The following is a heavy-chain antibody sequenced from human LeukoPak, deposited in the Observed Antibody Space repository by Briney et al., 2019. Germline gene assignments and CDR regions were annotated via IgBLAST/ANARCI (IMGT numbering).Heavy chain of an antibody. J-gene: IGHJ5*02. V-gene: IGHV1-69*13. Sequence: SVKVSCEASGGTFSSYAISWVRQAPGQGLEWMGGITPIFGTANYAQKFQGRVTITADESTSTAYMELSSLRSEDTAVYYCARSPLAYCGGDCYWNWFDPWGQGTLVTVSS. CDR3: ARSPLAYCGGDCYWNWFDP. CDR2: ITPIFGTA. D-gene: IGHD2-21*01. CDR1: GGTFSSYA.